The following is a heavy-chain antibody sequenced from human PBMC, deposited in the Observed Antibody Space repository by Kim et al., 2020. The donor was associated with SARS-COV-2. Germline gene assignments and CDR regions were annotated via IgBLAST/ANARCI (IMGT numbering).Heavy chain of an antibody. CDR3: ARAGSKWRVATYFDY. CDR1: GFTFSSYW. V-gene: IGHV3-74*01. J-gene: IGHJ4*02. CDR2: INSDGSST. Sequence: GGSLRLSCAASGFTFSSYWMHWVRQAPGKGLVWVSRINSDGSSTSYADSVKGRFTISRDNAKNTPYLQMNSLRAEDTAVYYCARAGSKWRVATYFDYWGQGTLVTVSS. D-gene: IGHD1-26*01.